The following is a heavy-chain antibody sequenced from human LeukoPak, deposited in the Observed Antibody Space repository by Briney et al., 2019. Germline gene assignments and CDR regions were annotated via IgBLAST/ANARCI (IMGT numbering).Heavy chain of an antibody. J-gene: IGHJ4*02. CDR3: ARDCSSTTCYWVFDY. V-gene: IGHV3-7*01. CDR1: GFTFSSYW. Sequence: GGSLRLSCAASGFTFSSYWMSWVRQAPEKGLEWVANIKQDGSEKYYVDSVKGRFTISRDNAKNSLYLQMNSLRAEDTAVYYCARDCSSTTCYWVFDYWGQGTLVTVSS. D-gene: IGHD2-2*01. CDR2: IKQDGSEK.